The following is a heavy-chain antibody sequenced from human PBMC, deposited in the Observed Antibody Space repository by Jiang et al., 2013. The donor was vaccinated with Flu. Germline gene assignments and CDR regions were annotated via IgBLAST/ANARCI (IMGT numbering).Heavy chain of an antibody. CDR1: GFTFSSYA. CDR3: SKDVSGD. V-gene: IGHV3-23*01. CDR2: ISGSGSDT. D-gene: IGHD3-10*01. J-gene: IGHJ4*02. Sequence: VQLLESGGGLVQPGGSLRLSCAASGFTFSSYAMSWVRQAPGKGLEWVSGISGSGSDTYYTDSVKGRFTISRDNSKNTVYLQMSSLSAEDTAVYYCSKDVSGDWGQGTLVTVSS.